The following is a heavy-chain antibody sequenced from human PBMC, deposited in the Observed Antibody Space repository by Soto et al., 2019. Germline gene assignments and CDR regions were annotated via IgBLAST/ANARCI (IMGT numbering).Heavy chain of an antibody. Sequence: QVLLVQSGADVKKPGASVKVSCKTSGYTFTEFDINWVRPAPGQGLEGRGWMNTNTGNTGYAQKFQGRVTMTRDTSISTAYMELRRLRSEDTAVYYCARVGRFFGGHAGYWGQGTLVTVSS. V-gene: IGHV1-8*01. CDR1: GYTFTEFD. CDR3: ARVGRFFGGHAGY. CDR2: MNTNTGNT. J-gene: IGHJ4*02. D-gene: IGHD3-3*01.